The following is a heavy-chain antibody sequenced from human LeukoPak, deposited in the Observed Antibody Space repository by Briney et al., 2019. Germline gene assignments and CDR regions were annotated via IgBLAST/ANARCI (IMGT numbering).Heavy chain of an antibody. Sequence: PGRSLRLSCAAPGFTFSSYGMHWVRHAPGKGLEWVSVIYSAGTTYYADSVKGRFTISRDNSKNTVYLQMNSLRAEDTAVYYCARGDDYGGAWYYFDCWGQGTLVTVSS. V-gene: IGHV3-53*01. CDR2: IYSAGTT. CDR1: GFTFSSYG. CDR3: ARGDDYGGAWYYFDC. D-gene: IGHD4-23*01. J-gene: IGHJ4*02.